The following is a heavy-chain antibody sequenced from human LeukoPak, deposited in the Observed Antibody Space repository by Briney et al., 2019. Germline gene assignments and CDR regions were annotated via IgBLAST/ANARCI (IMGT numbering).Heavy chain of an antibody. CDR3: ARTGDSKYAFDI. V-gene: IGHV1-46*01. Sequence: ASVKVSCKASGYTFTSYAMHWVRQAPGQGLEWMGIINPSGGSTSYAQKFQGRVTMTRDMSTSTVYMELSSLRSEDTAVYYCARTGDSKYAFDIWGQGTMVTVSS. CDR2: INPSGGST. D-gene: IGHD3-22*01. J-gene: IGHJ3*02. CDR1: GYTFTSYA.